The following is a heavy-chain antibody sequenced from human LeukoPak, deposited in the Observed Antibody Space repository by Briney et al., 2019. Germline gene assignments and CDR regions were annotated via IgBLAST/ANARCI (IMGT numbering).Heavy chain of an antibody. V-gene: IGHV1-3*01. CDR2: INAGNGNT. D-gene: IGHD2-15*01. Sequence: ASVKVSCEASGYTFTSYAMHWVRQAPGQRLEWMGWINAGNGNTKYSQKFQGKVTITRDTSASTAYMELSSLRSEDTAVYYCARVPRLLYYFDYWGQGTLVTVSS. CDR1: GYTFTSYA. J-gene: IGHJ4*02. CDR3: ARVPRLLYYFDY.